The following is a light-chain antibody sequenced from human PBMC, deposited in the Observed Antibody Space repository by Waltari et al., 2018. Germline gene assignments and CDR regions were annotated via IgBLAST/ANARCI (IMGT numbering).Light chain of an antibody. V-gene: IGKV1-8*01. Sequence: IRVTQSPSSFSASTGDTVTITCRASQGIRSFVAWYQQKPGKAPKFLIYGASTLQSGVPSRFSGSGSGTAFTLTIRHLQSEDFGTYVCQQYYPYPPTFAPGTKVDI. CDR2: GAS. CDR1: QGIRSF. CDR3: QQYYPYPPT. J-gene: IGKJ1*01.